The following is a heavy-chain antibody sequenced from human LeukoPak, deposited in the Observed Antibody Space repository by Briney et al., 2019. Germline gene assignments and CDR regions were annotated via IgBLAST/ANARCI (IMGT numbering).Heavy chain of an antibody. D-gene: IGHD6-13*01. CDR1: GFTFSSYW. CDR3: ARFAAGTRDAFDI. V-gene: IGHV3-74*01. J-gene: IGHJ3*02. CDR2: INSDGSST. Sequence: PGGSLRLSCAASGFTFSSYWMHWVRHAPGKGLVWVSRINSDGSSTSYADSVKGRFTISRDNAKNTLYLQMNSLRAEDTAVYYCARFAAGTRDAFDIWGQGTMVTVSS.